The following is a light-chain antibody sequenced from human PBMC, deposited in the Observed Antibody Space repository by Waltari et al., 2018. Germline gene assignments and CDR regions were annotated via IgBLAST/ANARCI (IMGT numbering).Light chain of an antibody. Sequence: DIQMTQSPSSVSASVGDSVTITCRASHGLSGCLAWYQQKPGKAPKLLINSASTLQSGVPSRFSGSGSGTEYTLTISSLLPEDFATYFCQQAHSWPLAFGGGTEV. CDR1: HGLSGC. V-gene: IGKV1-12*01. CDR3: QQAHSWPLA. J-gene: IGKJ4*01. CDR2: SAS.